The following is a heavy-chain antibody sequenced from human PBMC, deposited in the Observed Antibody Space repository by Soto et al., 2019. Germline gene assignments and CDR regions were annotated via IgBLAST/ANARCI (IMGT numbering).Heavy chain of an antibody. CDR2: IYDSVNT. D-gene: IGHD3-9*01. Sequence: PSETLSLTCTVSGDSLSSGGHYWSWIRQHPGKGLEWIGHIYDSVNTHYSPSLRSRVTISADMSKNQFSLNLRSVTAADTAVYYCERVDQTGYFAILTDYWGQGPLVTVSS. V-gene: IGHV4-31*03. CDR3: ERVDQTGYFAILTDY. CDR1: GDSLSSGGHY. J-gene: IGHJ4*02.